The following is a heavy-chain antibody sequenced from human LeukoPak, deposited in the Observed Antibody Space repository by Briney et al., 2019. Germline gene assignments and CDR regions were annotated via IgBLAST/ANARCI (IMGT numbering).Heavy chain of an antibody. J-gene: IGHJ6*02. V-gene: IGHV3-66*01. D-gene: IGHD4-17*01. CDR3: ARADYGDYGYYYGMDV. Sequence: GGSLRLSCAASGFTVSSNYMSWVRQAPGKGLGWVLVIYSGGSTYYADSVKGRFTISRDNSKNTLYLQMNSLRAEDTAVYYCARADYGDYGYYYGMDVWGQGTTVTVSS. CDR1: GFTVSSNY. CDR2: IYSGGST.